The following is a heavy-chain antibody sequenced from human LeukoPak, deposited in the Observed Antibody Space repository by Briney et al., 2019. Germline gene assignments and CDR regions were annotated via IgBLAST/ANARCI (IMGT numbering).Heavy chain of an antibody. CDR1: GGSFSGYY. D-gene: IGHD3-3*01. Sequence: SETLSLTCAVYGGSFSGYYWSWIRQPPGKGREWIGEINNSGSTYYNPSLKSRVTISVDTSKNQFSLKLSSVTAADTAVYYCASSSMGRYYDFWSGFRGRAFDIWGQGTMVTVSS. J-gene: IGHJ3*02. CDR2: INNSGST. CDR3: ASSSMGRYYDFWSGFRGRAFDI. V-gene: IGHV4-34*01.